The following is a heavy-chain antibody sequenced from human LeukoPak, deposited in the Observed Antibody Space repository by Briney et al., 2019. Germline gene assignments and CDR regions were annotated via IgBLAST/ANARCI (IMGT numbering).Heavy chain of an antibody. CDR2: ISAYNGNT. D-gene: IGHD3-16*02. CDR1: GYTFTSYG. V-gene: IGHV1-18*01. J-gene: IGHJ6*02. CDR3: ASFSIYYYYGMDV. Sequence: ASVKVSCKASGYTFTSYGISWARQAPGQGLEWMGWISAYNGNTNYAQKLQGRVTMTTDTSTSTAYMELRSLRSDDTAVYYCASFSIYYYYGMDVWGQGTTVTVSS.